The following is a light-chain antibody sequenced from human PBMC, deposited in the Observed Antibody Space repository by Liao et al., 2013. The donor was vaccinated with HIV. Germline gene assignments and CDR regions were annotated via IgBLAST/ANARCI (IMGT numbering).Light chain of an antibody. V-gene: IGLV3-21*04. CDR3: QVWDSRSDHPV. CDR2: YDS. Sequence: SFDLTQPPSVSVSPGQTASITCSGDKLGHKYVHWYQQKAGQAPVLVSYYDSDRPSGIPERFSGSNSGNTATLTISRVEAGDEADYYCQVWDSRSDHPVFGGGTKLTVL. J-gene: IGLJ2*01. CDR1: KLGHKY.